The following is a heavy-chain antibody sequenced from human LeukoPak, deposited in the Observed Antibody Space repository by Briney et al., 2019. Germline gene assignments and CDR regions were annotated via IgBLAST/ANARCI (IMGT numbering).Heavy chain of an antibody. CDR2: IYPGDSDT. CDR3: ARPGRGVRYPMDV. J-gene: IGHJ6*03. Sequence: GEPLKTSCKASGYSFTSYWIGWVRPLPGKGLEWMGIIYPGDSDTRYSPSFQGQVTISADKSISIAYLQWSSLKASDTAMYYCARPGRGVRYPMDVWGKGTTVTVSS. CDR1: GYSFTSYW. V-gene: IGHV5-51*01. D-gene: IGHD2-8*02.